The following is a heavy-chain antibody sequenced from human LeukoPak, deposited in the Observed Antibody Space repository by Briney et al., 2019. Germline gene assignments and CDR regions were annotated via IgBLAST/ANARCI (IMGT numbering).Heavy chain of an antibody. CDR3: AKVYRAGTRTQPYFDY. V-gene: IGHV3-30*18. Sequence: GGSLRLSCAAPGFTFSSYGMHWVRQAPGKGLEWVAVISYDGSNKYYADSVKGRFTISRDNSKNTLYLQMNSLRAEDTAVYYCAKVYRAGTRTQPYFDYWGQGTLVTVSS. J-gene: IGHJ4*02. CDR1: GFTFSSYG. D-gene: IGHD1-7*01. CDR2: ISYDGSNK.